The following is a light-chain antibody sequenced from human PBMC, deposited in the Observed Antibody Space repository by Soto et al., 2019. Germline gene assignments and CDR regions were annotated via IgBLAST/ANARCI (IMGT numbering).Light chain of an antibody. V-gene: IGKV1-39*01. CDR2: AAS. J-gene: IGKJ2*03. CDR1: QTIDNY. Sequence: DTQMTQSPTSLSASVGDSVTISCRASQTIDNYLNWYQQKPGEAPKVLISAASTLQSGVPSRFSGSGSGTDFSLTITGLRPEDSATYYCQQSDTLPYSFGQGTKLEIK. CDR3: QQSDTLPYS.